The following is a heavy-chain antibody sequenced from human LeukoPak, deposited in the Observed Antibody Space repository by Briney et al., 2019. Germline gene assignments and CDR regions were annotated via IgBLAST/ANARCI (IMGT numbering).Heavy chain of an antibody. CDR3: ARSYSGYDYLQERYYYMDV. V-gene: IGHV4-34*01. J-gene: IGHJ6*03. Sequence: PSETLSLTCAVYGGSFSGYYWSWIRQPPGKGLEWIGEINHSGSTNYNPSLKSRVTISVHTSKNQFSLKLSSVTAADTAVYYCARSYSGYDYLQERYYYMDVWGKGTTVTVSS. D-gene: IGHD5-12*01. CDR1: GGSFSGYY. CDR2: INHSGST.